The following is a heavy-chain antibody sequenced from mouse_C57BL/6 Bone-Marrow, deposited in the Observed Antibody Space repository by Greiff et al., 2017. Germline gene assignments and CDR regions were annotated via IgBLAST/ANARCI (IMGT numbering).Heavy chain of an antibody. J-gene: IGHJ2*01. D-gene: IGHD2-1*01. Sequence: QVQLQQPGAELVRPGSSVKLSCKASGYTFTSYWMDWVKQRPGQGLEWIGNIYPSDSETHYNQKFKDKATLTVDKSSSTAYMQLSSLTSEDSAVYYCARGRSIMAYYVDYWGQGTTLTVSS. V-gene: IGHV1-61*01. CDR1: GYTFTSYW. CDR3: ARGRSIMAYYVDY. CDR2: IYPSDSET.